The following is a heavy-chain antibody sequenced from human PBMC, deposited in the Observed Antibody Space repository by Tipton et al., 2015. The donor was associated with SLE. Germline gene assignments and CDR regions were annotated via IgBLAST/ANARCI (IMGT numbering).Heavy chain of an antibody. D-gene: IGHD1-26*01. CDR2: IYYSGST. J-gene: IGHJ2*01. CDR1: GGSISSYY. V-gene: IGHV4-59*01. CDR3: ARGWELLRSSHWYFDL. Sequence: TLSLTCTVSGGSISSYYWSLIRQPPGKGLEWIGYIYYSGSTNYNPSLKSRVTISVDTSKNQFSLKLSSVTAADTAVYYCARGWELLRSSHWYFDLWGRGTLVTVSS.